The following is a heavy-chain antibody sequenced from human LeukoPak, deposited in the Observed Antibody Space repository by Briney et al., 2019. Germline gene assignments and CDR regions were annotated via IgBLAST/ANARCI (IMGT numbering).Heavy chain of an antibody. D-gene: IGHD3-22*01. J-gene: IGHJ4*02. V-gene: IGHV4-30-2*02. CDR1: GGSISSGGYS. CDR3: ARSRKLYYDSSEPYFDY. Sequence: SQTLSLTCAVSGGSISSGGYSWSWIRQPPGKGLEWIGYIYHSGSTYYNPSLKSRVTISVDRSKNQFSLKLSSVTAADTAVFYCARSRKLYYDSSEPYFDYWGQGTLVTVSS. CDR2: IYHSGST.